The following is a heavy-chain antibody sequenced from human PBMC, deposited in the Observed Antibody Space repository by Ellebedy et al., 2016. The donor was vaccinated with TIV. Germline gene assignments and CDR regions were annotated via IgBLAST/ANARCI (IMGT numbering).Heavy chain of an antibody. J-gene: IGHJ4*02. CDR3: AREEQVMITFGGVSDY. CDR1: GFTFSDYS. D-gene: IGHD3-16*01. Sequence: PGGSLRLSCAASGFTFSDYSMSWIRQAPGKGLEWVGNIKEDGGQKYYVDSVKGRFTISRDNAKNSLYLQMNSLRAEDTAVYYCAREEQVMITFGGVSDYWGQGTLVTVSS. V-gene: IGHV3-7*01. CDR2: IKEDGGQK.